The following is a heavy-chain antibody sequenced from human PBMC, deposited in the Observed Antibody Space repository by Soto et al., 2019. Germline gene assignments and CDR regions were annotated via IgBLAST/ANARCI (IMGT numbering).Heavy chain of an antibody. V-gene: IGHV3-30*18. D-gene: IGHD3-16*02. Sequence: GGSLRLSCAASGFTFSSYGMHWVRQAPGKGLEWVAVISYDGSNKYYADSVKGRFTISRDNSKNTLYLQMNSLRAEDTAVYYCAKGSKLPRKPAPGLRLGELSPRDYWGQGTLVTVSS. CDR2: ISYDGSNK. CDR3: AKGSKLPRKPAPGLRLGELSPRDY. J-gene: IGHJ4*02. CDR1: GFTFSSYG.